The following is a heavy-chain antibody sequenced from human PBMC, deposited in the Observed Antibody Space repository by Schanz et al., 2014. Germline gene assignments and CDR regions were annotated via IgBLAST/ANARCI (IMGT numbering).Heavy chain of an antibody. D-gene: IGHD2-8*01. CDR1: GFTFSSHS. CDR2: ISGSGNTI. V-gene: IGHV3-48*04. J-gene: IGHJ3*02. CDR3: ARDMLRRYGALEI. Sequence: PLVEFGGGLVQPGGSLRLSCVASGFTFSSHSMNWVRQAPGQGLEWLSYISGSGNTIYYADSVRGRFTISRDNAKNSLFLQMNSLRADDTAVYYCARDMLRRYGALEIWGRGTMVTVSS.